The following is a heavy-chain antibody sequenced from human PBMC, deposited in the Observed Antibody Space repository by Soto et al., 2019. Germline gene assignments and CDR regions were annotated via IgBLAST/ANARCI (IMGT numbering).Heavy chain of an antibody. CDR1: GFTFSSYA. CDR2: ISSDGGSP. D-gene: IGHD2-2*01. CDR3: AARFCGSSSCFHFHY. J-gene: IGHJ4*02. V-gene: IGHV3-64*01. Sequence: GGSLRLSCAASGFTFSSYAMHWVRQAPGKGLEYVSAISSDGGSPYYANSVKGRFTISRDNSKNTLYLQMGSLRPEDMAVYYCAARFCGSSSCFHFHYWGQGALVTVSS.